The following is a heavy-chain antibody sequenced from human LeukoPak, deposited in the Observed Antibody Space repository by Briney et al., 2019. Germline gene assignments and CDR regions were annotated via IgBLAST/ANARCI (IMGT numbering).Heavy chain of an antibody. CDR1: GGSFSGYY. CDR2: INHSGSN. Sequence: SETLSLTCAVYGGSFSGYYWSWIRQPPGKGLEWIGEINHSGSNNYNPSLKSRVTISVDTSKNQFSLTLSSVTAADTAVYYCARVPRRPYCGGGSCYSGNYYYGMDVWGQGTTVTVSS. CDR3: ARVPRRPYCGGGSCYSGNYYYGMDV. J-gene: IGHJ6*02. V-gene: IGHV4-34*01. D-gene: IGHD2-15*01.